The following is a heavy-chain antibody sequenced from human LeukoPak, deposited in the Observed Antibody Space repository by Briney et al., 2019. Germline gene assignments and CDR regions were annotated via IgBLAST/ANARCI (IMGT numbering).Heavy chain of an antibody. J-gene: IGHJ4*02. CDR3: ARRVAVTGIYCFDH. Sequence: SETLSLTCTVSGGSISAYYWSWIRQPPGKGLEWIGYVYYSGATNYNPSLKSRVTISLETSKNQFSLRLTSVTAADTAVYYCARRVAVTGIYCFDHWGQGTPVAVSS. D-gene: IGHD6-19*01. CDR2: VYYSGAT. CDR1: GGSISAYY. V-gene: IGHV4-59*08.